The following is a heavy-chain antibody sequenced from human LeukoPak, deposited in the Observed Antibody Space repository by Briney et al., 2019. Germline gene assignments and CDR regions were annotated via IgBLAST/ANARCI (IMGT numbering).Heavy chain of an antibody. V-gene: IGHV1-18*04. Sequence: ASVKVSCKASGYTFTSYGISWVRQAPGQGLEWMGWISAYNGNTNYAQKLQGRVTMTTDTSTSTAYMELRSLRSDDTAVYYCARGALTYDILTGSGSSDAFDIWGQGTMVTVSS. CDR3: ARGALTYDILTGSGSSDAFDI. CDR2: ISAYNGNT. D-gene: IGHD3-9*01. J-gene: IGHJ3*02. CDR1: GYTFTSYG.